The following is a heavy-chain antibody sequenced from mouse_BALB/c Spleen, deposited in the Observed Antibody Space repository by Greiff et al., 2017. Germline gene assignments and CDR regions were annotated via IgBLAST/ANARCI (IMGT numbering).Heavy chain of an antibody. CDR3: DKELWRDDYYAMDY. CDR1: GFSLTSYG. CDR2: IWGDGST. V-gene: IGHV2-3*01. J-gene: IGHJ4*01. D-gene: IGHD1-1*02. Sequence: VKLMESGPGLVAPSQSLSITCTVSGFSLTSYGVSWVRQPPGKGLEWLGVIWGDGSTNYHSALISRLSISKDNSKSQVFLKLNSLQTDDTATYYCDKELWRDDYYAMDYWGQGTSVTVSS.